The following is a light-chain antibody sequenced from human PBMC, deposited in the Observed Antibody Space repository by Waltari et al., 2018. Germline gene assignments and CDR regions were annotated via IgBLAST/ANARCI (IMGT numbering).Light chain of an antibody. CDR2: GAS. V-gene: IGKV1-12*01. CDR3: QQGNSFPPT. CDR1: QGISTW. J-gene: IGKJ1*01. Sequence: DIQMTQSPSSVSASVGDRVTITCRASQGISTWLAWYQQKPGKGPKVLIYGASTLLTGVPSRFSGSGSGTEVTLTISGLQPEDFATYFCQQGNSFPPTFGQGTRVEV.